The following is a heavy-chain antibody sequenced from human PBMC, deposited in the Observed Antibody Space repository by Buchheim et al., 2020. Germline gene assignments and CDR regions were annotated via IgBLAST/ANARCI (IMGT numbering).Heavy chain of an antibody. D-gene: IGHD6-6*01. Sequence: QVQLQESGPGLVKPSQTLSLTCTVSGGSISSGGYSWSWIRQPAGKTLKWIGRIYTSESTDYNSSLKSRVTLSVDPSKNQFSLRLTSVTAADTAMYYCARVNTARRRGNWFDPWGQGTL. J-gene: IGHJ5*02. CDR2: IYTSEST. CDR1: GGSISSGGYS. CDR3: ARVNTARRRGNWFDP. V-gene: IGHV4-61*02.